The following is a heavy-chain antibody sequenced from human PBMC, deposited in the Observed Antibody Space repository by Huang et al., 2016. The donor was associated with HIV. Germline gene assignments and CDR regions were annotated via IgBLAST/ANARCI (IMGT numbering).Heavy chain of an antibody. CDR1: GFSISSYW. Sequence: EVQLVESGGGLVQPGGSLRLSCAASGFSISSYWMHWVRQAPGKGGVGVSGINSDGSSTSYADSVKGRFTISRDNAKNTLYLQMNSLRAEDTAVYYCARDPRIQSWLNFFDYWGQGTLVSVSS. V-gene: IGHV3-74*01. D-gene: IGHD3-22*01. CDR2: INSDGSST. CDR3: ARDPRIQSWLNFFDY. J-gene: IGHJ4*02.